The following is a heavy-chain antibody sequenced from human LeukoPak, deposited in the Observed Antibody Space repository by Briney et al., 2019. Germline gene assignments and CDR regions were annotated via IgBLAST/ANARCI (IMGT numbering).Heavy chain of an antibody. D-gene: IGHD3-16*02. CDR3: ARGAVSGTYRYLY. J-gene: IGHJ4*02. CDR1: GYTFSGYQ. V-gene: IGHV1-2*02. CDR2: INPNSGDT. Sequence: ASVKVSCKASGYTFSGYQIHWVRQAPGQGLEWMGWINPNSGDTKYAQKFRGRVTMTSDTSTSTVYMELSRLSSDDTAVYSCARGAVSGTYRYLYWGQGTLVTVSS.